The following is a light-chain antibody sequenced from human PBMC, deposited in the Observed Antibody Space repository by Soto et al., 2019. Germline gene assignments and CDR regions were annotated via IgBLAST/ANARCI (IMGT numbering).Light chain of an antibody. V-gene: IGKV4-1*01. J-gene: IGKJ1*01. CDR2: DAS. CDR3: QQYKTYWT. CDR1: QSVLYSSNNNNY. Sequence: DIVMTQSPDSLAVSLGERATINCKSSQSVLYSSNNNNYIAWYQQKPGKAPKLLISDASTLESGVPSRFSGSGSGTEFTLTINSLQPEDFATYCCQQYKTYWTFGQGTKVDI.